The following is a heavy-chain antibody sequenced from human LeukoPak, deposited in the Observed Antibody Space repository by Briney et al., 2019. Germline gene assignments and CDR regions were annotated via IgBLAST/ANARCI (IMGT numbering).Heavy chain of an antibody. CDR3: AKDLYNWKGGGAFDI. V-gene: IGHV3-9*01. CDR2: ISWNSGSI. CDR1: GFTFDDYA. J-gene: IGHJ3*02. Sequence: PGGSLRLSCAASGFTFDDYAMHWVRQAPGKGLEWVSGISWNSGSIGYADSVKGRFTISRDNAKNSLYLQMNSLRAEDTALYYCAKDLYNWKGGGAFDIWGQGTMVTVSS. D-gene: IGHD1-1*01.